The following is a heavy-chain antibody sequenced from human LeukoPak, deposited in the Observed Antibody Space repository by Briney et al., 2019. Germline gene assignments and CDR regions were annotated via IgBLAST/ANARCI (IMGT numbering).Heavy chain of an antibody. D-gene: IGHD2-2*01. CDR3: ARGQKRAGRDIVVVPAI. CDR2: MNPNSGNT. V-gene: IGHV1-8*01. J-gene: IGHJ3*02. CDR1: GYTFTSYD. Sequence: ASVKVSCKASGYTFTSYDINCVRQATGQGLEWMGWMNPNSGNTGYAQKFQGRVTMTRNTSISTAYMELSSLRSEDTAVYYCARGQKRAGRDIVVVPAIWGQGTMVTVSS.